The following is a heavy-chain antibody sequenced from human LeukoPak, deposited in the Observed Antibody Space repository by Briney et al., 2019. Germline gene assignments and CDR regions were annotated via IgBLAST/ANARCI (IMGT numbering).Heavy chain of an antibody. J-gene: IGHJ3*02. CDR1: GFTFDDYA. CDR2: ISWNSGSI. Sequence: PGRSLRLSCAASGFTFDDYAMHWVRHAPGKGLEWVSGISWNSGSIGYADSVKGRFTISRDNAKNSLYLQMNSLRAEDTALYYCAKEERNAFDIWGQGTMVTVSS. V-gene: IGHV3-9*01. CDR3: AKEERNAFDI. D-gene: IGHD5-24*01.